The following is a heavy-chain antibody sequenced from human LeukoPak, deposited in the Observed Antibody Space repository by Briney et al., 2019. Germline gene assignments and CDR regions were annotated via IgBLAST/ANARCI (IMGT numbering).Heavy chain of an antibody. J-gene: IGHJ4*02. CDR2: ISSSGSTI. CDR3: ARKGLGGELGGFDS. V-gene: IGHV3-11*01. CDR1: GFTFSDYY. Sequence: GGSLRLSCAASGFTFSDYYMSWIRQAPGKGLEWVSYISSSGSTIYYADSVKGRFTISRGNAKNSLYLQMNSLRVEDTALYHCARKGLGGELGGFDSWGQGTLVTVSS. D-gene: IGHD1-7*01.